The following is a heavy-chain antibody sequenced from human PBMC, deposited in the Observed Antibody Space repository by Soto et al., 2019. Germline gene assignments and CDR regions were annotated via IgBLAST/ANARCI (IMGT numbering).Heavy chain of an antibody. CDR1: GGSISSGGYY. Sequence: SETLSLTCTVSGGSISSGGYYWSWIRQHPGKGLEWIGYIYYSGSTYYNPPLKSRVTISVDTSKNQFSLKLSSVTAADTAVYYCARDLSYYDSSGDGAFDIWGQGTMVTVSS. D-gene: IGHD3-22*01. V-gene: IGHV4-31*03. CDR2: IYYSGST. CDR3: ARDLSYYDSSGDGAFDI. J-gene: IGHJ3*02.